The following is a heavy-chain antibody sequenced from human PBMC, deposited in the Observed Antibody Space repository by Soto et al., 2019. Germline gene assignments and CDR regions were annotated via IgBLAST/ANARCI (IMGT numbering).Heavy chain of an antibody. V-gene: IGHV4-4*02. CDR2: IYHSGST. CDR1: GGSISSSNW. CDR3: ARDWGYCSGGSCHFYYYYGMDV. D-gene: IGHD2-15*01. Sequence: QVQLQESGPGLVKPSGTLSLTCAVSGGSISSSNWWSWVRQPPGKGLEWIGEIYHSGSTNYNPSLKSRVTISVDKSKNQFSRKLSSVTAADTAVYYCARDWGYCSGGSCHFYYYYGMDVWGQGTTVTVSS. J-gene: IGHJ6*02.